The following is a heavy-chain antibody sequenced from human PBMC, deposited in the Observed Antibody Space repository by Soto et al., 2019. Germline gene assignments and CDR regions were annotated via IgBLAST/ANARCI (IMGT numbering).Heavy chain of an antibody. Sequence: GGSLRLSCTASGFTFSSYDMNWVRQAPGKGLEWVSHISNSGRVIDYADSVKGRFTTSRDNASNSLYLQMDTLRAEDTAVYYCERDMGVGEVNYQYGMDVWGQGTTVTVSS. J-gene: IGHJ6*02. CDR2: ISNSGRVI. D-gene: IGHD3-10*01. CDR1: GFTFSSYD. CDR3: ERDMGVGEVNYQYGMDV. V-gene: IGHV3-48*03.